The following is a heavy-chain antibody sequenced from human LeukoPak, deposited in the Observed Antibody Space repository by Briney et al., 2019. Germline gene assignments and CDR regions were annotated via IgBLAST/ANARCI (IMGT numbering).Heavy chain of an antibody. CDR3: AKDQVYYDSSGYHDY. Sequence: GGSLRLSCAVSGFTFSSYAMSWVRQAPGKGLEWVSAISGSGGSTYYADSVKGRFTISRDNSKNTLYLQMNSLRAEDTAVYYCAKDQVYYDSSGYHDYWGQGTLVTVSS. CDR2: ISGSGGST. J-gene: IGHJ4*02. D-gene: IGHD3-22*01. V-gene: IGHV3-23*01. CDR1: GFTFSSYA.